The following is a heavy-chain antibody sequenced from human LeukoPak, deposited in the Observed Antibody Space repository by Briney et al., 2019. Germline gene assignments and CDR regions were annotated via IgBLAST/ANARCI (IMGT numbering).Heavy chain of an antibody. J-gene: IGHJ4*02. CDR1: GYSFTSYW. CDR2: IDPSDSYT. Sequence: GESLKISCKGSGYSFTSYWISWVRQMPGKGLEWMGRIDPSDSYTNYSPSFQGHVTISADKSISTAYLQWSSLKASDTAMYYCARQDLGQYCSGGSCYMGYWGQGTLVTVSS. V-gene: IGHV5-10-1*01. CDR3: ARQDLGQYCSGGSCYMGY. D-gene: IGHD2-15*01.